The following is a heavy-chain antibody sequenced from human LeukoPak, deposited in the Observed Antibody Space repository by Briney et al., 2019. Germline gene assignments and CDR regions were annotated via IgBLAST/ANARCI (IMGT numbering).Heavy chain of an antibody. J-gene: IGHJ1*01. CDR3: ARRRYYDSTGYFE. CDR1: GDYISSSSYY. CDR2: IYHSGRT. D-gene: IGHD3-22*01. V-gene: IGHV4-39*01. Sequence: SETLSLTCAVSGDYISSSSYYWGWIRQSPGTGLEWIGDIYHSGRTYYNPSLKSRWAISIDTSKNQFSLRLRSMTAADTAVFYCARRRYYDSTGYFEWGRGTLVTVSS.